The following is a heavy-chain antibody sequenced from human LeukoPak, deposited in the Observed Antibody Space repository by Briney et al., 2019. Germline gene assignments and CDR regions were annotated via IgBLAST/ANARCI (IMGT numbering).Heavy chain of an antibody. CDR2: TSYDGSNK. V-gene: IGHV3-30-3*01. CDR1: GFTFSSYA. J-gene: IGHJ4*02. D-gene: IGHD3-3*01. CDR3: ARGWYDFWSGYTDY. Sequence: GGSLRLSCAASGFTFSSYAMHWVRQAPGEGLEWVAVTSYDGSNKYYADTVKGRFTISRDNSKNTLYLQMSSLRAEDTAVYYCARGWYDFWSGYTDYWGQGTLVTVSS.